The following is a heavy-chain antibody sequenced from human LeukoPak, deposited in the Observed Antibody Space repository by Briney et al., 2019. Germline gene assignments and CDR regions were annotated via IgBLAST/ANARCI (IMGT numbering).Heavy chain of an antibody. D-gene: IGHD6-19*01. CDR3: ARSWHGIDSSLFDY. V-gene: IGHV5-51*01. CDR2: IYPGDSDT. J-gene: IGHJ4*02. Sequence: GESLKISCKGSGYSFTSYWIGWVCQMPGKGLEWMGIIYPGDSDTKYSPSFQGQVTISAVKSISTAYLQWSSLKASDTAMYYCARSWHGIDSSLFDYWGQGTLVTVSS. CDR1: GYSFTSYW.